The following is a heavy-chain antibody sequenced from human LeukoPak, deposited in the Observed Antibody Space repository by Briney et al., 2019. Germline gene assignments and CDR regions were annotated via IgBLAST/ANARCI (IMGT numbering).Heavy chain of an antibody. Sequence: GGSLRLSCAASGFTFSDYYMSWIRQAPGKGLEWVSYISSSGDTIFYADSVKGRFTISRDNAKNSLSLQVNSVRAEDTAVYYCARDRMALFDCWGQGTLVTVSS. J-gene: IGHJ4*02. CDR1: GFTFSDYY. V-gene: IGHV3-11*04. D-gene: IGHD5-24*01. CDR3: ARDRMALFDC. CDR2: ISSSGDTI.